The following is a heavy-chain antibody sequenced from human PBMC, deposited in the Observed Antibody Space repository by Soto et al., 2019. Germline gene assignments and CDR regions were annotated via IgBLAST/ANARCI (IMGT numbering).Heavy chain of an antibody. CDR3: ARVGYSYGSRYFDY. J-gene: IGHJ4*02. CDR2: INWNGGST. Sequence: PGESLKISCAASGFTFDDYGMSWVRQAPGKGLEWVSGINWNGGSTGYADSVKGRFTISRDNAKNSLYLQMNSLRAEDTALYYCARVGYSYGSRYFDYWGQGTLVTVSS. V-gene: IGHV3-20*04. D-gene: IGHD5-18*01. CDR1: GFTFDDYG.